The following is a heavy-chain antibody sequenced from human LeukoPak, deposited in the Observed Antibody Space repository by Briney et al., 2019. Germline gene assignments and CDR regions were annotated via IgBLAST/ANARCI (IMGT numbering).Heavy chain of an antibody. D-gene: IGHD1-14*01. Sequence: ASVKVSCKASGYRFIGYKIDWVRQAPGQRPEWMGRINAENGDTKYSEKFQGRVTITTDTVASTSYMELSSLRSEDTAVYYCARDQYNVIDSWGQGTLVTVSS. CDR2: INAENGDT. CDR3: ARDQYNVIDS. J-gene: IGHJ4*02. V-gene: IGHV1-3*01. CDR1: GYRFIGYK.